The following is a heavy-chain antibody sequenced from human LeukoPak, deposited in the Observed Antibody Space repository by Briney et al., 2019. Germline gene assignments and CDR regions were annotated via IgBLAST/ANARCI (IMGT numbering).Heavy chain of an antibody. V-gene: IGHV4-59*01. D-gene: IGHD3-22*01. CDR1: GGSTTGSY. J-gene: IGHJ4*02. CDR3: ARSKVTYYYDAGGYYYFDY. CDR2: IYYSGTT. Sequence: SETLSLTCSVSGGSTTGSYWSWIRQSPGKGLEWIGHIYYSGTTNYSPSLRSRVTISVDTSNKQFSLKLRSVTAADTAVYYCARSKVTYYYDAGGYYYFDYWGQGALVTVSS.